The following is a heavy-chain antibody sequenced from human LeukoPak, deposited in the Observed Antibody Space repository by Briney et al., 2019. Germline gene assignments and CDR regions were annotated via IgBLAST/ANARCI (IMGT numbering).Heavy chain of an antibody. CDR1: GYTFTSHG. Sequence: ASVKVSCKASGYTFTSHGLSWVRQAPGQGLEWMGWISPYNGDTNYAQKYQGRVTMTTDTSTSTAYMELRSLRSDDTAVYYCARAGYYAIFGVVVNYYYMDVWGKGTTVTVSS. V-gene: IGHV1-18*01. CDR3: ARAGYYAIFGVVVNYYYMDV. CDR2: ISPYNGDT. D-gene: IGHD3-3*01. J-gene: IGHJ6*03.